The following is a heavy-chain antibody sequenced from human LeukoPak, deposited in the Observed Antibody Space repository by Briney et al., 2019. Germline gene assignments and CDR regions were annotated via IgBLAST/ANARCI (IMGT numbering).Heavy chain of an antibody. CDR1: GFTSRSHP. Sequence: GGSLRLSCAASGFTSRSHPMTWVRQAPGKGLEWVSAIGESGVDTYYADSVKGRFTISRDNSKDMLYLQMNSLRAEDTALYFCARGYSRSPDYWGQGTLVTVSS. CDR2: IGESGVDT. D-gene: IGHD6-13*01. J-gene: IGHJ4*02. CDR3: ARGYSRSPDY. V-gene: IGHV3-23*01.